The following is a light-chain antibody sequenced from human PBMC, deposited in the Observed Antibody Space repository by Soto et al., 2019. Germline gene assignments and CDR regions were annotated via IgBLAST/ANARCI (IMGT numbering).Light chain of an antibody. V-gene: IGKV3-20*01. CDR2: GAS. Sequence: EIVLTQSPGTLSLSPGERATLSCRASQSVSSSYLAWYQQKPGQAPRLLIYGASSRATGIPDRFSGSGSGTAFTLTSSRLEPDKLAVYYCQQYGSSRTFGQGTKVDIK. J-gene: IGKJ1*01. CDR3: QQYGSSRT. CDR1: QSVSSSY.